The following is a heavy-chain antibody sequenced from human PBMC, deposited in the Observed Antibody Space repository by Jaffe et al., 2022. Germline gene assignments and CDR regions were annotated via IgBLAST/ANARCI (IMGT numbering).Heavy chain of an antibody. CDR2: MNPNSGNT. CDR1: GYTFTSYD. CDR3: ARGDPDHYDILTGYVF. J-gene: IGHJ4*02. V-gene: IGHV1-8*01. D-gene: IGHD3-9*01. Sequence: QVQLVQSGAEVKKPGASVKVSCKASGYTFTSYDINWVRQATGQGLEWMGWMNPNSGNTGYAQKFQGRVTMTRNTSISTAYMELSSLRSEDTAVYYCARGDPDHYDILTGYVFWGQGTLVTVSS.